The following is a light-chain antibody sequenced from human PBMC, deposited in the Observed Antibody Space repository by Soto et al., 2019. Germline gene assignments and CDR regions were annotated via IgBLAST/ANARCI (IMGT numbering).Light chain of an antibody. CDR2: DVT. J-gene: IGLJ2*01. CDR3: TSGAASGTVI. V-gene: IGLV2-8*01. Sequence: QSALTQPPSASGSPGQSVTISCSGTSSDVGASDYVAWYQQHPGKAPKLLIYDVTKRPSGVPDRFSASKSGNTASLTVSGLQAEDEADYYCTSGAASGTVIFGAGTKLTVL. CDR1: SSDVGASDY.